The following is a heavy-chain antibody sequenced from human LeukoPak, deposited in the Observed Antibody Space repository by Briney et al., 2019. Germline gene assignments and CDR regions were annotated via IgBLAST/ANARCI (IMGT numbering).Heavy chain of an antibody. V-gene: IGHV1-2*02. D-gene: IGHD6-19*01. CDR2: INPNSGGT. CDR1: GYTFTGYY. J-gene: IGHJ4*02. CDR3: AREGIAVAGKGTDY. Sequence: ASVKVSCKASGYTFTGYYMHWVRQAPGQGLEWMGWINPNSGGTNYAQKFQGRVTMTRDTSISTAYMELSRLRFDDTAVYYCAREGIAVAGKGTDYWGQGTLVTVSS.